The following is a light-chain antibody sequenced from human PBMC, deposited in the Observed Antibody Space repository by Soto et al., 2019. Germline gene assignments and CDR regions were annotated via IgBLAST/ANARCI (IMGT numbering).Light chain of an antibody. Sequence: QSVLTQPAPVSGSPGQSITISCTGTSSDVGGYNYVSWYQQHPGKAPKFMIYDVSNRPSGVSNRFSGSKSGNTASLTISGLQAEDEADYYCCSNTTSNTRQIVFGTGTKVTV. CDR2: DVS. V-gene: IGLV2-14*01. CDR3: CSNTTSNTRQIV. J-gene: IGLJ1*01. CDR1: SSDVGGYNY.